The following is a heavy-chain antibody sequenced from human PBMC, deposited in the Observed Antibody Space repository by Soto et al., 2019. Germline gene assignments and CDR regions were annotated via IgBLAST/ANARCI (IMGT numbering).Heavy chain of an antibody. CDR2: ISGSGGST. Sequence: GGARRLSWAASGCTFSSYAMSWVRQAPGKRLEWVSTISGSGGSTYYADSVKGRFTISRDNSRNTLLLQMNSLRGEDTAVYYYAIPGSLAFARTLFAYPGQRTLVIVSS. CDR1: GCTFSSYA. V-gene: IGHV3-23*01. CDR3: AIPGSLAFARTLFAY. D-gene: IGHD6-6*01. J-gene: IGHJ4*02.